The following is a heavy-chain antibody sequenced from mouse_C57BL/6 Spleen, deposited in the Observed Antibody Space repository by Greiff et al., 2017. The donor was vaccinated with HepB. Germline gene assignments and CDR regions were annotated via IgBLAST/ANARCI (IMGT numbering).Heavy chain of an antibody. CDR1: GYSITSGYY. Sequence: EVQRVESGPGLVKPSQSLSLTCSVTGYSITSGYYWNWIRQFPGNKLEWMGYISYDGSNNYNPSLKNRISITRDTSKNQFFLKLNSVTTEDTATYYCARRDYYGSSYYAMDYWGQGTSVTVSS. CDR3: ARRDYYGSSYYAMDY. D-gene: IGHD1-1*01. J-gene: IGHJ4*01. CDR2: ISYDGSN. V-gene: IGHV3-6*01.